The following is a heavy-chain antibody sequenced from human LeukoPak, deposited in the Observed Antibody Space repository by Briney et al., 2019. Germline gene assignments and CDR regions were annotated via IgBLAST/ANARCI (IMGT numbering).Heavy chain of an antibody. D-gene: IGHD6-19*01. Sequence: PGGSLRLSCAASGFTFRRYWMHWVRQAPGKGLVWVSRINSDGSSTSYADSVKGRFTISRDNAMNTLYLQMNSLRAEDTAVYYCARAIAVAGILEFDYWGQGTLITVSS. CDR3: ARAIAVAGILEFDY. CDR2: INSDGSST. CDR1: GFTFRRYW. V-gene: IGHV3-74*01. J-gene: IGHJ4*02.